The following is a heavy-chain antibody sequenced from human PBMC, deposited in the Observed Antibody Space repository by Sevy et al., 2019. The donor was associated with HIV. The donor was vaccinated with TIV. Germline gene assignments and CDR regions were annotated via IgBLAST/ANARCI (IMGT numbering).Heavy chain of an antibody. CDR2: ISGSGGST. CDR3: ARDEGAATFDY. D-gene: IGHD2-15*01. CDR1: GFTFDSYP. V-gene: IGHV3-23*01. Sequence: GGSLRLSCVASGFTFDSYPMSWVRQAPGKGLQWVSVISGSGGSTYYADSVQGRFTISRVNVKNTLYLQMNSLRAEDTDVYYCARDEGAATFDYWGQGTLVTVSS. J-gene: IGHJ4*02.